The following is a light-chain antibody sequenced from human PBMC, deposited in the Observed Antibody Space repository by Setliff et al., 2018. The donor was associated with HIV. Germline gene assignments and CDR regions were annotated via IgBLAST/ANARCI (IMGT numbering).Light chain of an antibody. Sequence: QSVLTQPPSVSGAPGQRVTISCTGSSSNIGAGYDVHWYQQLPETAPKVLIYGTNNRPSGVPDRFSGSKSGTSASLVITGLQAEDEADYYCQSYDGSLGVFGTGTKVTVL. V-gene: IGLV1-40*01. CDR1: SSNIGAGYD. J-gene: IGLJ1*01. CDR3: QSYDGSLGV. CDR2: GTN.